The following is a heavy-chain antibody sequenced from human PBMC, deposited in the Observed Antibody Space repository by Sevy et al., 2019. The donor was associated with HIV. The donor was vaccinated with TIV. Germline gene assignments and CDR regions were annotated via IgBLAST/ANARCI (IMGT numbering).Heavy chain of an antibody. Sequence: GEPLKISCKGSGYTFTSYWIGWVRQMPGKGLEWMGIIYPDDSDTRYSPSFQGQVTISADKSISTAYLQWSSLKASDTAMYYCARHHASYGVTGYYYYYGLDVWGQGTTVTVSS. CDR1: GYTFTSYW. V-gene: IGHV5-51*01. J-gene: IGHJ6*02. CDR2: IYPDDSDT. CDR3: ARHHASYGVTGYYYYYGLDV. D-gene: IGHD4-17*01.